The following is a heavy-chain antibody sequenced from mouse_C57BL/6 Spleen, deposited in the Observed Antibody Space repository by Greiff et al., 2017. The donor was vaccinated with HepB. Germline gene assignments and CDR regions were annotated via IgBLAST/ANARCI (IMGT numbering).Heavy chain of an antibody. CDR3: AREGVGRETYAMDY. J-gene: IGHJ4*01. V-gene: IGHV1-66*01. D-gene: IGHD1-1*02. Sequence: QVQLQQSGPELVKPGASVKISCKASGYSFTSYYIHWVKQRPGQGLEWIGWIYPGSGNTKYNEKFKGKATLTADTSSSTAYMQLSSLTSEASAVYYCAREGVGRETYAMDYWGQGTSVTVSS. CDR1: GYSFTSYY. CDR2: IYPGSGNT.